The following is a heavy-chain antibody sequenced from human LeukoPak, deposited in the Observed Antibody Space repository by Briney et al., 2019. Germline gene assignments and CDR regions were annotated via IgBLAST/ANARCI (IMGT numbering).Heavy chain of an antibody. CDR3: AREAVYSSGWYFYNGLDV. CDR2: ISDSSSYI. Sequence: GGSLRLSCAASGFTFNSYSMNWVRQAPGKGLEWVSSISDSSSYIYYADPVKGRFTFSRDNAKNSLYLQMNSLRAEDTGVYYGAREAVYSSGWYFYNGLDVWGQGTTVTVSS. D-gene: IGHD6-19*01. J-gene: IGHJ6*02. CDR1: GFTFNSYS. V-gene: IGHV3-21*04.